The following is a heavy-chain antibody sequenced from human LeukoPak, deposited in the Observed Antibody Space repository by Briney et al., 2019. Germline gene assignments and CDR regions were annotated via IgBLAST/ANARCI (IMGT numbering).Heavy chain of an antibody. CDR3: ARALPMFRGLTSWDY. CDR2: INPNSGGT. V-gene: IGHV1-2*02. J-gene: IGHJ4*02. Sequence: ASVKVSCKASGYTFTDYYIHWERQAPGQGLEWMGWINPNSGGTNYAQKFQGRVTMTRGTSISTAYVELSSLRSDDTAVYYCARALPMFRGLTSWDYWGQGTLVIVSS. D-gene: IGHD3-10*01. CDR1: GYTFTDYY.